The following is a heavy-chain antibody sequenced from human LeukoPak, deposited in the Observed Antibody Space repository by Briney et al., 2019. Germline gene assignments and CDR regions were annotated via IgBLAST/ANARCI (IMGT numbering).Heavy chain of an antibody. CDR3: GRAQMGTPKDC. CDR2: FTADGSST. J-gene: IGHJ4*02. D-gene: IGHD4-23*01. V-gene: IGHV3-74*01. Sequence: PGGSLRLSCAASGFTLSSYAMYWVRQAPGKGLVWVSRFTADGSSTIYADSVKGRFTVSRDIAKNTLYLQMNSLRAEDTAAYYCGRAQMGTPKDCWGQGTLVTVSS. CDR1: GFTLSSYA.